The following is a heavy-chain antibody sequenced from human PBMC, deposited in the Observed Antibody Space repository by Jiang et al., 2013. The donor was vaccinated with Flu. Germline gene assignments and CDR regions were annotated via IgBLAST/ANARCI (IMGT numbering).Heavy chain of an antibody. Sequence: SVKVSCKASGYTFTSYAMHWVRQAPGQRLEWMGWINAGNGNTKYSQKFQGRVTITRDTSASTAYMELSSLRSEDTAVYYCARTRELLGYFQHWGQGTLVTVSS. CDR1: GYTFTSYA. CDR3: ARTRELLGYFQH. D-gene: IGHD1-26*01. CDR2: INAGNGNT. J-gene: IGHJ1*01. V-gene: IGHV1-3*01.